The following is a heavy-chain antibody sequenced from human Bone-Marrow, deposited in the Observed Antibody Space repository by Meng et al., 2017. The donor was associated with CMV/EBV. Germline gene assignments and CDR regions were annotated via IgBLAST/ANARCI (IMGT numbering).Heavy chain of an antibody. CDR1: FSSYA. J-gene: IGHJ4*02. CDR2: IIPIFGTA. Sequence: FSSYAISWVRQAPGQGLEWMGGIIPIFGTANYAQKFQGRVTITADESTSTAYMELSSLRSEDTAVYYCARDFNYDSSGYYFGGVWGQGTLVTVSS. CDR3: ARDFNYDSSGYYFGGV. D-gene: IGHD3-22*01. V-gene: IGHV1-69*01.